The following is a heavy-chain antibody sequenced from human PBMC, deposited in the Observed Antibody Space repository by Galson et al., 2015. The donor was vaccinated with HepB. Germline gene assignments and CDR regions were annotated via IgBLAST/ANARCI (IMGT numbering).Heavy chain of an antibody. CDR2: ISSGSSYI. D-gene: IGHD2-8*01. CDR1: GFTFSSYS. CDR3: ARGVWGSIFGYCTNGVCPYFDY. V-gene: IGHV3-21*01. Sequence: SLRLSCAASGFTFSSYSMNWVRQAPGKGLEWVSSISSGSSYIYYADSVKGRFTISRDNAKNSLYLQMNSLRAEDTAVYYCARGVWGSIFGYCTNGVCPYFDYWGQGTLVTVSS. J-gene: IGHJ4*02.